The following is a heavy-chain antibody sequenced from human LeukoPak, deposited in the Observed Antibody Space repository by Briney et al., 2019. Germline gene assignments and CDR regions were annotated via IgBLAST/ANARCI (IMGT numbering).Heavy chain of an antibody. Sequence: PGGSLRLSCAASGFTFDDYAMYWVRQAPGQGLGWVSGISWNSGLIDYADSVKGRFTISRANAKNPLYLQMNSLRAEDTAFYYCAKGGAYSSSSDFDYWGQGTLVTVSS. CDR3: AKGGAYSSSSDFDY. D-gene: IGHD6-6*01. CDR1: GFTFDDYA. CDR2: ISWNSGLI. J-gene: IGHJ4*02. V-gene: IGHV3-9*01.